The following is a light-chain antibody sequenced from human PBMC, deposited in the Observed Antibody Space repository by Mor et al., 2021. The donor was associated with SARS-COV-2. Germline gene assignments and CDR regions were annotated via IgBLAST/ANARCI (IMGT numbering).Light chain of an antibody. CDR2: DVT. J-gene: IGLJ1*01. CDR1: SSDLGGYNY. V-gene: IGLV2-11*01. Sequence: ISCTGTSSDLGGYNYVSWYQQHPGKAPKLMIYDVTKRPSGVPDRFSGSKSGNTASLTISGLQAEDEADYYCCSYAGSPYVFGTGTKVTVL. CDR3: CSYAGSPYV.